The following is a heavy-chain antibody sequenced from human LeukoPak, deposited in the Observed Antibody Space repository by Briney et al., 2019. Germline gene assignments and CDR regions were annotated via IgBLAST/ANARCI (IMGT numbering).Heavy chain of an antibody. V-gene: IGHV3-7*01. CDR3: ARDGTGLDI. J-gene: IGHJ3*02. CDR1: GFTISIDW. CDR2: IKQDGTEK. Sequence: PGGSLGLSCEASGFTISIDWMAWVRQAPGKGLEWVASIKQDGTEKKYVDSVKGRFTISRDNVKNSLYLQMNGLRAEDTAVYYCARDGTGLDIWGHGTMVTVSS. D-gene: IGHD3/OR15-3a*01.